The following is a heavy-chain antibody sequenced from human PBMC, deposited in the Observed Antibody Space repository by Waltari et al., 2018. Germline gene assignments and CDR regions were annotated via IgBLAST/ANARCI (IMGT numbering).Heavy chain of an antibody. D-gene: IGHD2-15*01. CDR2: ITYREGM. CDR3: ASAGAYGSAYLGHYYYMDV. CDR1: GGSFSGYY. V-gene: IGHV4-34*01. J-gene: IGHJ6*03. Sequence: QVQLQQWGAGLLKPSETLSLTCAVYGGSFSGYYWSWIRQPPGQGLEWIGEITYREGMKHSPSLKRRVTRSVDTSRKQFALRLSSVTAADTAVYFCASAGAYGSAYLGHYYYMDVWGKGTTVTVSS.